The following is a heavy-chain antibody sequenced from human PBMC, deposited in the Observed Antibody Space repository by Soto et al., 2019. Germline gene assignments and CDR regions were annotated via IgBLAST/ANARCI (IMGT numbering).Heavy chain of an antibody. V-gene: IGHV1-18*04. J-gene: IGHJ5*02. CDR2: ISAYNGNT. CDR1: GYTFTSYG. Sequence: ASVKVSCTASGYTFTSYGISWVRQAPGQGLEWMGWISAYNGNTNYAQKLQGGVTMTTDTCTITAYMELRSLRSDDTAVYYCARGPPPGYYDSSGDYRGNNWFDPWGQGTLVTVSS. D-gene: IGHD3-22*01. CDR3: ARGPPPGYYDSSGDYRGNNWFDP.